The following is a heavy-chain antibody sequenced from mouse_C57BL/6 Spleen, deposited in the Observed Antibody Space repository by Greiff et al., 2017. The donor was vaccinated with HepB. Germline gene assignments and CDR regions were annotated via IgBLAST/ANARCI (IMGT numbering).Heavy chain of an antibody. Sequence: QVQLQHPRAELVRPRTSVKFSSKASGYTFTSYWTHWVKQRPGQGLEWIGVLDPSDSYTKYNQKFKGKATCTVDTSSSTAYMQLSSLTSEDSAVYYCARRLRGTYYFDYWGQGTTLTVSS. CDR3: ARRLRGTYYFDY. V-gene: IGHV1-59*01. J-gene: IGHJ2*01. CDR2: LDPSDSYT. CDR1: GYTFTSYW. D-gene: IGHD3-2*02.